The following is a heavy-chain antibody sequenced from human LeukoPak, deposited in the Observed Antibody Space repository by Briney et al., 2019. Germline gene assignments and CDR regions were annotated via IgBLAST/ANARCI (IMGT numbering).Heavy chain of an antibody. CDR2: IYTSGTT. CDR3: ARDGTGYCSSTSCYGRYYYGMDV. CDR1: GGSVRRGNYY. Sequence: PSETLSLTCTVSGGSVRRGNYYWTWIRQPAGSGLEWIGRIYTSGTTDYNPSLRTRVTISVDASRNQFSLNLSSVTAADTAVYYCARDGTGYCSSTSCYGRYYYGMDVWGQGTTVTVSS. J-gene: IGHJ6*02. V-gene: IGHV4-61*02. D-gene: IGHD2-2*01.